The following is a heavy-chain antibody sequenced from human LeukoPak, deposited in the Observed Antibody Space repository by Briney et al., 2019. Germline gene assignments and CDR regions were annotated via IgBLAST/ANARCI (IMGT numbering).Heavy chain of an antibody. Sequence: GGSLRLSCAASGFTFSNAWMSWVRQAPGKGLEWVSGISGSGGDTWYPDSVKGRFTISRDNSKNTLYLQMNSLRVEDTAMYYCAKDAAGPEYWGQGTRVTVSS. V-gene: IGHV3-23*01. D-gene: IGHD6-13*01. J-gene: IGHJ4*02. CDR2: ISGSGGDT. CDR1: GFTFSNAW. CDR3: AKDAAGPEY.